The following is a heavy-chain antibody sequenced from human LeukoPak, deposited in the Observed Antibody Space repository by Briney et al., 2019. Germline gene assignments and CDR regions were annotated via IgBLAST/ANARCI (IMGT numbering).Heavy chain of an antibody. CDR2: IYSGGST. J-gene: IGHJ4*02. D-gene: IGHD2-2*01. Sequence: GGSLRLSWAASGFTVSSNYMSWVRQAPGKGLEWVSVIYSGGSTYYADSVKGRFTISRDNSKNTLYLQMNSLRAEDTAVYYCAASSSSKQPPFDYWGQGTLVTVSS. CDR1: GFTVSSNY. CDR3: AASSSSKQPPFDY. V-gene: IGHV3-53*01.